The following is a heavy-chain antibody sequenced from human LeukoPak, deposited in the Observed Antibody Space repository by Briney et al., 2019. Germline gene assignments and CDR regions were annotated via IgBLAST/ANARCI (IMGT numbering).Heavy chain of an antibody. Sequence: GGSLRLSCAASGFIFSSYGMHWVRQAPGKGLEWVAFIRFDGSNNFYADSVKGRFTISRDNSKNTLYLQLNSLRAEDTAVYYCAGYSCSSTRCYTGGFDYWGQGTLVTVSS. V-gene: IGHV3-30*02. CDR3: AGYSCSSTRCYTGGFDY. J-gene: IGHJ4*02. CDR1: GFIFSSYG. CDR2: IRFDGSNN. D-gene: IGHD2-2*02.